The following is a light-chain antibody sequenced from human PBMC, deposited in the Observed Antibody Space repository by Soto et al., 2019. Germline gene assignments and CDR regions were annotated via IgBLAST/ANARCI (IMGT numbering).Light chain of an antibody. CDR2: QIS. Sequence: IVLTQTPLSSAVTLGQPASFSCESSESLVHSDGKTYLGWLHLRPGQPPRLLIYQISKRPPGVPGRFSGSGAGTNFTLKISRVEPEDVGIFYCMQASQLTTFGQGTKV. CDR1: ESLVHSDGKTY. J-gene: IGKJ1*01. CDR3: MQASQLTT. V-gene: IGKV2-24*01.